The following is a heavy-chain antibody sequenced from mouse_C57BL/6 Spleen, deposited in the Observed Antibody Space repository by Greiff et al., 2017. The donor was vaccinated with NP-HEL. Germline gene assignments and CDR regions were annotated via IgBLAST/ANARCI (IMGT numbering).Heavy chain of an antibody. CDR3: ARLGYGSSRAWFAY. Sequence: EVQLQQSGPELVKPGASVKISCKASGYTFTDYYMNWVKQSHGKSLEWIGDINPNNGGTSYNQKFKGKATLTVDKSSSTAYMELRSLTSEDSAVYYCARLGYGSSRAWFAYWGQGTLVTVSA. V-gene: IGHV1-26*01. CDR2: INPNNGGT. CDR1: GYTFTDYY. J-gene: IGHJ3*01. D-gene: IGHD1-1*01.